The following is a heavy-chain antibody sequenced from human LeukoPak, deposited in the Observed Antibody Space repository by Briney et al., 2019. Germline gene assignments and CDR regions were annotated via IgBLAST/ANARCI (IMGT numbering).Heavy chain of an antibody. Sequence: SETLSLTCAVSGGSIRSGGYSWSWIRQPPGKALEWIGSIYYSVSAYYNPSLKSRVTISIDPSKNQFSLKLSSVTAADTAVYYCACPKYSSSLGYWGQGTLVTVSS. CDR2: IYYSVSA. V-gene: IGHV4-30-4*07. CDR3: ACPKYSSSLGY. CDR1: GGSIRSGGYS. D-gene: IGHD6-13*01. J-gene: IGHJ4*02.